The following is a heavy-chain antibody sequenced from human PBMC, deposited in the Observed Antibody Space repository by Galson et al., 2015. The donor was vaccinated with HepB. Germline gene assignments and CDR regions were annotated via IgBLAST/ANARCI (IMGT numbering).Heavy chain of an antibody. CDR2: IDPSDSYT. CDR3: ARHLLADYYGSGSYYHPIYYYYGMDV. CDR1: GYSFTSYW. D-gene: IGHD3-10*01. V-gene: IGHV5-10-1*01. Sequence: QSGAEVKKPGESLRISCKGSGYSFTSYWISWVRQMPGKGLEWMGRIDPSDSYTNYSPSFQGHVTISADKSISTAYLQWSSLKAPDTAMYYCARHLLADYYGSGSYYHPIYYYYGMDVWGQGTTVTVSS. J-gene: IGHJ6*02.